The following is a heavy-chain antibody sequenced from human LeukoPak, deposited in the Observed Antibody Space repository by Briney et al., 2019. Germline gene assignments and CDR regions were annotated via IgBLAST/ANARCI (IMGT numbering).Heavy chain of an antibody. CDR1: GGSFSGYY. Sequence: SETLSLTCAVYGGSFSGYYWSWIRQPPGKGLEWIGEINHSGSTNYNPSLKSRVTISVDTSKNQFSLKLSSVTAADTAVYYCARGNRPPRYPYYYYGMDVWGQGTTVTVSS. J-gene: IGHJ6*02. D-gene: IGHD1-1*01. CDR3: ARGNRPPRYPYYYYGMDV. V-gene: IGHV4-34*01. CDR2: INHSGST.